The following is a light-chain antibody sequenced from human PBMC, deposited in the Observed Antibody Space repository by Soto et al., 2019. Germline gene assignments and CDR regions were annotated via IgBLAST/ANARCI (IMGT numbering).Light chain of an antibody. Sequence: QPVLTQPPSVSGAPGQRVTISCTGSSFNIGAGYDVHWYQQLPGTAPQLLIYCNSKRPSGVPDRFSGSKSGTSASLAITGLQAEDEADYYCQSYDSSLSVVFGGGTKLTVL. J-gene: IGLJ2*01. CDR1: SFNIGAGYD. CDR2: CNS. V-gene: IGLV1-40*01. CDR3: QSYDSSLSVV.